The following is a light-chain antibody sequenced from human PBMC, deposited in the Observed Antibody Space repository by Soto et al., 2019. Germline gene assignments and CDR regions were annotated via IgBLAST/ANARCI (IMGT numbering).Light chain of an antibody. CDR2: SNY. Sequence: QSVLTQPPSASGTPGQRVTISCSGSNSNIGSNPVHWYQQFPGTAPKVLIYSNYQRPSGVPDRFSGSKSGTSASLAISGLQSEDEADYYCCSYAGSYSYVFGTGTKLTVL. J-gene: IGLJ1*01. CDR1: NSNIGSNP. V-gene: IGLV1-44*01. CDR3: CSYAGSYSYV.